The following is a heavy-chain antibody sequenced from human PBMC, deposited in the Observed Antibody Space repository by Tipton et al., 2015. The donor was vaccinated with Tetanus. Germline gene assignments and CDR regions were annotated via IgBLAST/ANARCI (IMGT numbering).Heavy chain of an antibody. J-gene: IGHJ6*02. CDR3: VREVGTYIDTNGATHYYNDVDA. CDR1: GFTFSSQW. D-gene: IGHD2-8*01. Sequence: SLRLSCAASGFTFSSQWMSWVRQAPGKGLEWVANIKQDGTDYRYVDSVKGRFTISRDNAKNSLYLQMNSLSADDTAVYYCVREVGTYIDTNGATHYYNDVDAWGQGTTVTVSS. V-gene: IGHV3-7*03. CDR2: IKQDGTDY.